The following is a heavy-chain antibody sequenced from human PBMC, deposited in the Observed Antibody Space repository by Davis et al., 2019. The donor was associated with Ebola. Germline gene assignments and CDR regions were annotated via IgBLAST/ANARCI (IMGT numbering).Heavy chain of an antibody. CDR2: ISYDGSNK. Sequence: PGGSLRLSCAASGFTFSSYAMHWVRQAPGKGLEWVAVISYDGSNKYYADSVKGRFTISRDNSKNTLYLQMNSLRAEDTAVYYCARRQGWLWFDPWGQGTLVTVSS. CDR1: GFTFSSYA. D-gene: IGHD3-22*01. V-gene: IGHV3-30-3*01. J-gene: IGHJ5*02. CDR3: ARRQGWLWFDP.